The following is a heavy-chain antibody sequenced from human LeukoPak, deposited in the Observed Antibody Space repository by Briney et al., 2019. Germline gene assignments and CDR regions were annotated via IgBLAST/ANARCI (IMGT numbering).Heavy chain of an antibody. CDR1: GFTFSSYW. CDR3: AKDLHSSSCYYMDV. CDR2: INSDGSST. Sequence: GGSLRLSCAASGFTFSSYWMHWVRQAPGKGLVWDSRINSDGSSTYYADSVKGRFTISRDNSKNTLYLQMNSLRAEDTAVYYCAKDLHSSSCYYMDVWGKGTTVTVSS. J-gene: IGHJ6*03. D-gene: IGHD6-13*01. V-gene: IGHV3-74*01.